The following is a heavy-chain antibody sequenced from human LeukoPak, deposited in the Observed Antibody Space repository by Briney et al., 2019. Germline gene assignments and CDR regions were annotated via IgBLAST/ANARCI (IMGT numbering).Heavy chain of an antibody. CDR2: INPSGGST. Sequence: GASVKVSCKASGYIFTNHAMHWVRQAPGQGLEWMGIINPSGGSTSYAQKFQGRVTMTRDTSTSTVYMELSSLRSEDTAVYYCARGRELRYFDWSMDLYYFDYWGQGTLVTVSS. D-gene: IGHD3-9*01. CDR3: ARGRELRYFDWSMDLYYFDY. J-gene: IGHJ4*02. V-gene: IGHV1-46*01. CDR1: GYIFTNHA.